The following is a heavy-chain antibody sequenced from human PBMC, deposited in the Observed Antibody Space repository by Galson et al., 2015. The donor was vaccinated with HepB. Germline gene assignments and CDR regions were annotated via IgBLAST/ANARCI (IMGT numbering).Heavy chain of an antibody. Sequence: TLSLTCTVSGGSISSSNDYWSWIRQRPGKGLEWIGYIYYSGSTFHNPSLKSRVTISLDTSENQFSLKLSSVTAADTAVYYCARAGSSTRHDAFDIWGPGTMVIVS. J-gene: IGHJ3*02. CDR3: ARAGSSTRHDAFDI. V-gene: IGHV4-31*03. CDR2: IYYSGST. D-gene: IGHD6-6*01. CDR1: GGSISSSNDY.